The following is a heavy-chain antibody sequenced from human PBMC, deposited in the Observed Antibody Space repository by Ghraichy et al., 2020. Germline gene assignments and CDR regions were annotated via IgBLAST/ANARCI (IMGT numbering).Heavy chain of an antibody. CDR2: IKQDGSEK. CDR3: ARYSSGWYRPFEY. CDR1: GFTFSNYW. V-gene: IGHV3-7*01. Sequence: SCAASGFTFSNYWMSWVRQAPGKGLEWVANIKQDGSEKYYVDSVRGRFTISRDNAKNSLYLQMNSLRAEDTAVYYCARYSSGWYRPFEYWGQGTLVTVSS. J-gene: IGHJ4*02. D-gene: IGHD6-19*01.